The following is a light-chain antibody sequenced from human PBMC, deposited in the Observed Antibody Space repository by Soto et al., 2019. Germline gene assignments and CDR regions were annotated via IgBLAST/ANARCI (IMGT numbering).Light chain of an antibody. CDR2: GVT. V-gene: IGLV2-8*01. CDR3: AAWDDSLTGPV. CDR1: GSDIGAYNF. Sequence: QSALAQPPSASGSPGQSVTISCTGSGSDIGAYNFVSWYQQHPGKAPKLMIFGVTERPSGVPDRFSGSKSGNTASLTVSGLQADDEAVYYCAAWDDSLTGPVFGTGTKVTVL. J-gene: IGLJ1*01.